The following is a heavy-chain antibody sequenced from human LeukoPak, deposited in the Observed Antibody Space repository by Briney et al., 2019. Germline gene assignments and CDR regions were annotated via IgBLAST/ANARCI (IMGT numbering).Heavy chain of an antibody. CDR2: INYSGST. CDR1: GASISNGIYY. J-gene: IGHJ4*02. V-gene: IGHV4-31*03. Sequence: PSETLSLTCSVSGASISNGIYYWSWIRQHPGKGLEWIGYINYSGSTYYNPSLKSRVTISVDTSKNQFSLKLSSATAADTAVYYCARDLRTITAATYFDLWGQGTLVTVSS. CDR3: ARDLRTITAATYFDL. D-gene: IGHD6-13*01.